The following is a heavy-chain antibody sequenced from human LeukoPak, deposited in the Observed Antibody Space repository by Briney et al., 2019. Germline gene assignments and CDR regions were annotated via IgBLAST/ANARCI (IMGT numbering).Heavy chain of an antibody. J-gene: IGHJ5*02. D-gene: IGHD2-21*02. CDR1: GFTFSSYG. Sequence: GGSLRLSCAASGFTFSSYGMHWVRQAPGKGLEWVAFIRYDGSNKYYADSVKGRFTISRDNSKNTLYLQMNSLRAEDTAVYYCAKDAQAYCGGDCYPNWFDPWGQGTLVTVSS. CDR3: AKDAQAYCGGDCYPNWFDP. V-gene: IGHV3-30*02. CDR2: IRYDGSNK.